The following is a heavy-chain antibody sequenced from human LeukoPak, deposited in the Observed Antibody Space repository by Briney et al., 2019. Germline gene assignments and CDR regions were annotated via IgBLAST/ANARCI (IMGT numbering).Heavy chain of an antibody. D-gene: IGHD3-10*01. CDR1: GYTFTGYY. CDR2: INPNSGGT. CDR3: ARAGRGSGSYSHPYYYYYYMDV. J-gene: IGHJ6*03. Sequence: ASVKVSCKASGYTFTGYYMHWVRQAPGQGLEWMGWINPNSGGTNYAQKFQGRVTMTRDTSISTAYMELSRLRSDDTAVYYCARAGRGSGSYSHPYYYYYYMDVWGKGTTVTISS. V-gene: IGHV1-2*02.